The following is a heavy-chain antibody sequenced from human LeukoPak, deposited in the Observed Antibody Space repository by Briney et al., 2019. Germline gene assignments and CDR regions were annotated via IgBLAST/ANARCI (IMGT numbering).Heavy chain of an antibody. D-gene: IGHD6-19*01. CDR3: AKISVAGIDY. CDR1: GFTFSNYG. Sequence: PGGSLRLSCAASGFTFSNYGMHWVRQAPGKGLEWVSAIGSSDNSYYADSVKGRFTISRDNSKNTLYLQMNSLRVEDTALYYCAKISVAGIDYWGQGTLVTVSS. V-gene: IGHV3-23*01. CDR2: IGSSDNS. J-gene: IGHJ4*02.